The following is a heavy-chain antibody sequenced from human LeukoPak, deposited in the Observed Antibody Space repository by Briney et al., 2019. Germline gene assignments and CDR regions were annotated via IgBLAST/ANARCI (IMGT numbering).Heavy chain of an antibody. J-gene: IGHJ4*02. D-gene: IGHD6-13*01. Sequence: GGSLRLSCAASGFTFSSYSMNWVRQAPGKGLEWVSYISSSSSTIYYADSVKGRFTISKDNAKNSLYLQMNSLRAEDTAVYYCARDLLGYSSSWDYWGQGTLVTVSS. CDR2: ISSSSSTI. V-gene: IGHV3-48*01. CDR3: ARDLLGYSSSWDY. CDR1: GFTFSSYS.